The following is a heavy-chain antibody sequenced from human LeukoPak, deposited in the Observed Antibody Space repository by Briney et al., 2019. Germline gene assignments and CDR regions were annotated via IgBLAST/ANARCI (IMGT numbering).Heavy chain of an antibody. CDR1: GGSISGSNYY. D-gene: IGHD1-1*01. Sequence: PSETLSLTCTVSGGSISGSNYYWGWIRQPPGKGLEWIGSIYYSGITYYNPSLKSRVTISVDTSKNQFSLKLSSVTAADTAVYYCAKVNDGPGGYWGQGTLVTVSS. CDR2: IYYSGIT. CDR3: AKVNDGPGGY. J-gene: IGHJ4*02. V-gene: IGHV4-39*07.